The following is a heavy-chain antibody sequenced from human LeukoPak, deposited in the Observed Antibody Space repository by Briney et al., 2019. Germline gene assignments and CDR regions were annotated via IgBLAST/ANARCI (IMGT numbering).Heavy chain of an antibody. J-gene: IGHJ3*02. CDR3: ARASMITFGGVIVHDAFDI. D-gene: IGHD3-16*02. CDR1: GCTFTSYG. Sequence: ASVKVSCKASGCTFTSYGISWVRQAPGQGLEWMGWISAYNGNTNYAQKLQGRVTMTTDTSTSTAYMELRSLRSDDTAVYYCARASMITFGGVIVHDAFDIWGQGTMVTVSS. V-gene: IGHV1-18*01. CDR2: ISAYNGNT.